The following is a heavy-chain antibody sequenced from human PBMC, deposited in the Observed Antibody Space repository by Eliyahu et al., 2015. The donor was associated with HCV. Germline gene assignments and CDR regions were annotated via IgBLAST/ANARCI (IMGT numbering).Heavy chain of an antibody. CDR3: ARPHSGYTYEGIFAS. CDR2: IYYSGNT. Sequence: QLQLQESGPGLLKPSETLSLTCTVSGGSISSSTYYWGWIRQPPGKGLEWIGSIYYSGNTYYHPSLKSRVTISEDTSKNQISLRLSSVTAADTALYYCARPHSGYTYEGIFASWGQGTLVTVSS. CDR1: GGSISSSTYY. V-gene: IGHV4-39*01. J-gene: IGHJ4*02. D-gene: IGHD5-18*01.